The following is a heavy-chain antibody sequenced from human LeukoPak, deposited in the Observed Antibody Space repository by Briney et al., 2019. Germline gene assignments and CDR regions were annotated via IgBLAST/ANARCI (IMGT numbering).Heavy chain of an antibody. Sequence: PGGSLRLSCAASGFTFSNAWMGWVRQAPGKGLEWVGRIKSKSDGGTTDYAAPVKGRFTISRDDSKNTLYLQVTSPKTEDTAFYYCTTGILDYWGQGTLVTVSS. CDR3: TTGILDY. CDR1: GFTFSNAW. J-gene: IGHJ4*02. V-gene: IGHV3-15*01. CDR2: IKSKSDGGTT.